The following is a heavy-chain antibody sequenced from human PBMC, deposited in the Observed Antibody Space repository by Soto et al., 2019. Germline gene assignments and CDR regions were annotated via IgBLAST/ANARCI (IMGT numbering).Heavy chain of an antibody. CDR2: IYYSGST. J-gene: IGHJ4*02. Sequence: PSETLSLTCTVSGGSISSYYWSWIRQPPGKGLEWIGYIYYSGSTNYNPSLKSRVTISVDKSKNQFSLKLSSVTAADTAVYYCARLQRVTALPTDYWGQGTLVTVSS. CDR1: GGSISSYY. V-gene: IGHV4-59*12. D-gene: IGHD2-21*02. CDR3: ARLQRVTALPTDY.